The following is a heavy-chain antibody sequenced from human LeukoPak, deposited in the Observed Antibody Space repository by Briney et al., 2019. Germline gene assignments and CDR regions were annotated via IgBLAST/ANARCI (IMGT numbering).Heavy chain of an antibody. CDR1: GGSISSGGYY. J-gene: IGHJ3*02. CDR3: AREMWRTTSDAFDI. V-gene: IGHV4-31*03. CDR2: IYYSGST. D-gene: IGHD4-4*01. Sequence: MSSQTLSLTCTVSGGSISSGGYYWSWIRQHPGKGLEWIGYIYYSGSTYYNPSLKSRVTISVDTSKNQFSLKLSSVTAADTAVYYCAREMWRTTSDAFDIWGQGTMVTVSS.